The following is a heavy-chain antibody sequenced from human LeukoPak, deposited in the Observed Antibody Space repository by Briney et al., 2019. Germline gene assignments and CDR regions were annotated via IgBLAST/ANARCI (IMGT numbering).Heavy chain of an antibody. Sequence: PSETLSLTCTVSGGSISGTTYYWGWIRQPPGKGLEWIGSVYYSGSTYYNSSLKSRITISVDTSKKHFSLKLSSVTAADTAVYYCARLRWRSGAFDIWGQGTMVTVSS. CDR1: GGSISGTTYY. CDR2: VYYSGST. CDR3: ARLRWRSGAFDI. J-gene: IGHJ3*02. V-gene: IGHV4-39*02. D-gene: IGHD5-24*01.